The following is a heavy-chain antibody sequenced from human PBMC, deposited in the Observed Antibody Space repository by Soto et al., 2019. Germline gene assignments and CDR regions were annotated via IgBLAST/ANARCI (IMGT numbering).Heavy chain of an antibody. CDR1: GGTFSSYA. V-gene: IGHV1-69*06. CDR2: IIPIFGTA. CDR3: ARSPRGQQLTH. J-gene: IGHJ4*02. D-gene: IGHD6-13*01. Sequence: ASVKVSCKASGGTFSSYAISWVRQAPGQGLEWMGGIIPIFGTANYAQKFQGRVTITADKSTSTAYMKLTSVTAADTAVYYCARSPRGQQLTHLGQGTLVTVSS.